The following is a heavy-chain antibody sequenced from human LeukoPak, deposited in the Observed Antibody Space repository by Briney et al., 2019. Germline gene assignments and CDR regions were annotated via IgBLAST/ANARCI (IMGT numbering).Heavy chain of an antibody. Sequence: GGSLRLSCAASGFTFSNAWMTWVRQAPGKGLEWVGRIKSKTDGGTTDYAAPVKGRFTISRDDSKNTLYLQMNSLKTEDTAVYYCTTRLNYYDSSGYYGKFDPWGQGTLVTVSS. CDR3: TTRLNYYDSSGYYGKFDP. V-gene: IGHV3-15*01. CDR1: GFTFSNAW. D-gene: IGHD3-22*01. J-gene: IGHJ5*02. CDR2: IKSKTDGGTT.